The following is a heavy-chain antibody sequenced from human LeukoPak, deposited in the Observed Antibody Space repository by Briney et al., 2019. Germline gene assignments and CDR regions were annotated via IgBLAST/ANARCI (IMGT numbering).Heavy chain of an antibody. CDR1: GFTFSSYA. Sequence: GGSLRLSCAASGFTFSSYAMSWVRQAPGKGLEWVSAISGSGGSTYYADSVKGRFTISRDNAKNSLYLQMNSLRAEDTAVYYCARDDYGDYNGFDYWGQGTLVTVSS. CDR2: ISGSGGST. CDR3: ARDDYGDYNGFDY. D-gene: IGHD4-17*01. J-gene: IGHJ4*02. V-gene: IGHV3-23*01.